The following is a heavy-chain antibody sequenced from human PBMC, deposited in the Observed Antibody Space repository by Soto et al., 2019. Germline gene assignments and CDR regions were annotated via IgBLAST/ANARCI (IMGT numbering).Heavy chain of an antibody. CDR1: GFTSSMYA. CDR3: VKGEYYYDSSGYYPFDY. Sequence: AGSMRLSSSASGFTSSMYAILCVRQAPGKGLEYVSSISTNGGSTDHAYSVKFRFTISRDNSKNTAYLQMSSLRVEDTVVYYCVKGEYYYDSSGYYPFDYWGEGT. D-gene: IGHD3-22*01. CDR2: ISTNGGST. V-gene: IGHV3-64D*06. J-gene: IGHJ4*02.